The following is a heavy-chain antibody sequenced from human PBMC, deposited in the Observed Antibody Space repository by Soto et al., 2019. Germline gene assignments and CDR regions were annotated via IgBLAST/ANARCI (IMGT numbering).Heavy chain of an antibody. CDR1: GGSISSSSDY. V-gene: IGHV4-39*01. Sequence: SETLSLTCTVSGGSISSSSDYWVWIRQPPGKGLEWIGSIYYSGSTYYNPSLKSRVTISVDTSKNQFSLKLSSVTAADTAVYYCHLFGELLNLFDYWGQGTLVTVSS. D-gene: IGHD3-10*02. CDR2: IYYSGST. CDR3: HLFGELLNLFDY. J-gene: IGHJ4*02.